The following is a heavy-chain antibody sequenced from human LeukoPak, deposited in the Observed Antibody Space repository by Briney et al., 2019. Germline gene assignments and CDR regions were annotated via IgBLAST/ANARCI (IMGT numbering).Heavy chain of an antibody. CDR1: GYTFTGYY. CDR2: ISAYNGNT. Sequence: ASVKVSCKACGYTFTGYYMQWVRQAPGQGLEWIGWISAYNGNTNYAQKLQGRVTMTTDTSTSTAYMELRSLRSDDTAVYYCARLKVSLETSDWRFLEWLFPPYGDPDSWGQGTLVTVSS. J-gene: IGHJ4*02. D-gene: IGHD3-3*01. CDR3: ARLKVSLETSDWRFLEWLFPPYGDPDS. V-gene: IGHV1-18*04.